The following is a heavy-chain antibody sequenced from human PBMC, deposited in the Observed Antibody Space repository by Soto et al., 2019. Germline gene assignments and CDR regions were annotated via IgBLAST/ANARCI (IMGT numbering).Heavy chain of an antibody. CDR3: ALRYDNRFY. CDR1: GGSISNGGYY. V-gene: IGHV4-31*03. CDR2: IYYSGST. Sequence: SETLSLTCTVSGGSISNGGYYWSWIRQHPGKGLEWIGYIYYSGSTYYNPSLKSRVTISLDTSKNQFSLNLSSVTAADTAVYYCALRYDNRFYWSQGTLVTVSS. J-gene: IGHJ4*02. D-gene: IGHD3-9*01.